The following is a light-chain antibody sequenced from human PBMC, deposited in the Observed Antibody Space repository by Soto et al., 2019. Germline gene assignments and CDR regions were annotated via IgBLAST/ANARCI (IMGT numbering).Light chain of an antibody. Sequence: QSALTQPHSVSGSPGQSVTISCTGTSSDVGGYNYVSWYQQHPGKAPKFMIYDVSKRPSGVPDRFSGSKSGNTASLTISGLQAEDEADYYCCSYAGSYTWVFGGGTKLTVL. CDR2: DVS. CDR1: SSDVGGYNY. V-gene: IGLV2-11*01. CDR3: CSYAGSYTWV. J-gene: IGLJ3*02.